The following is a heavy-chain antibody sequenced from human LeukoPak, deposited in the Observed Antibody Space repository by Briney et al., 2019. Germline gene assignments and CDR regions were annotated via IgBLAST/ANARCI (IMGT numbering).Heavy chain of an antibody. CDR2: INTNTGNP. J-gene: IGHJ4*02. D-gene: IGHD4-17*01. CDR3: ARGGDYGDYVFDY. V-gene: IGHV7-4-1*02. Sequence: GASVKVSCTASGYTFTSYGISWVRQAPGQGLEWMGWINTNTGNPTYAQGFTGRFVFSLDTSVSTAYLQISSLKAEDTAVYYCARGGDYGDYVFDYWGQGTLVTVSS. CDR1: GYTFTSYG.